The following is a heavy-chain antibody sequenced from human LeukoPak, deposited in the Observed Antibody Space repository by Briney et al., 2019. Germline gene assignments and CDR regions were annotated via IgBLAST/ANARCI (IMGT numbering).Heavy chain of an antibody. CDR1: GGSISSGGYY. V-gene: IGHV4-31*03. CDR2: IYYSGST. CDR3: ARDHSRDFWSGYYPGMDV. D-gene: IGHD3-3*01. J-gene: IGHJ6*02. Sequence: PSETLSLTCTVSGGSISSGGYYWSWIRQHPGEGLEWIGYIYYSGSTYYNPSLKSRVTISVDTSKNQFSLKLSSVTAADTAVYYCARDHSRDFWSGYYPGMDVWGQGTTVTVSS.